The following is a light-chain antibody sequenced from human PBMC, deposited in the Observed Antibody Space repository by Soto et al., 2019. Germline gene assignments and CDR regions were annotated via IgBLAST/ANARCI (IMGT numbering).Light chain of an antibody. CDR2: SAS. CDR3: QQSYSTLWT. Sequence: DIPMTQSPPSLSASVGDRVTITCRTSQSISNYLNWYQQKPGQAPKLLIYSASSLQSGVPSRISGSGSGTEFTLTISSLQPDDFATYYCQQSYSTLWTFGQGTKVEIK. J-gene: IGKJ1*01. CDR1: QSISNY. V-gene: IGKV1-39*01.